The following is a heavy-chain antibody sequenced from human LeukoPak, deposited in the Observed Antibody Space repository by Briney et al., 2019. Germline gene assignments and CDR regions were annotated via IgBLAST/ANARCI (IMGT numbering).Heavy chain of an antibody. CDR1: GLTFSSYS. D-gene: IGHD3-10*01. CDR2: ISSSSNNI. J-gene: IGHJ4*02. CDR3: ASVPHAMVRGVIISEFYFDY. Sequence: GGSLRLSCAASGLTFSSYSMNWVRQAPGKGLEWVSSISSSSNNIYYADSVKGRFTISRDNAKNSLYLQMNSLTAEDTAVYYCASVPHAMVRGVIISEFYFDYWGQGTLVTVSS. V-gene: IGHV3-21*01.